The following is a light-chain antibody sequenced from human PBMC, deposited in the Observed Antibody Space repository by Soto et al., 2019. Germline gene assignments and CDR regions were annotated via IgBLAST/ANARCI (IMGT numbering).Light chain of an antibody. CDR3: QQFDSSVT. CDR2: GAS. CDR1: QSVSSTF. J-gene: IGKJ1*01. V-gene: IGKV3-20*01. Sequence: EIVLTQSPGSLSLSPGERATLSCRASQSVSSTFFAWYQQRPGQAPRLLMYGASRRATGIPERFSGSGSGTYFTLTISRLEPEDFAVYYCQQFDSSVTFGQGTKVEIK.